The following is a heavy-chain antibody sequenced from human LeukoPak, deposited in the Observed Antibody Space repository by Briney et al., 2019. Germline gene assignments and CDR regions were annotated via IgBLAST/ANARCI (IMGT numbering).Heavy chain of an antibody. CDR1: GGTFSSYA. V-gene: IGHV1-69*05. CDR3: ARDRVLPEDTAMVHGRFDP. Sequence: SVKVSCKASGGTFSSYAISWVRQAPGQGLEWMGGIIPIFGTANYAQKFQGRVTITTDESTSTAYMELSGLRSEDTAVYYCARDRVLPEDTAMVHGRFDPWGQGTLVTVSS. CDR2: IIPIFGTA. J-gene: IGHJ5*02. D-gene: IGHD5-18*01.